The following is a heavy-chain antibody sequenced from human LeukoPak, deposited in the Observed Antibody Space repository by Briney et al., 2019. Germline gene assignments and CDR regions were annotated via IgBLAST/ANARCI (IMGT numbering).Heavy chain of an antibody. V-gene: IGHV4-30-2*01. CDR1: GGSISSGGYY. D-gene: IGHD3-10*01. Sequence: PSQTLSLTCTVSGGSISSGGYYWSWIRQPPGKGLEWIGYIYHSGSTYYNPSLKSRVTISVDRSKNQFSLKLSSVTAADTAVYYCARVSWPDYYGSGSPPLDWYFDLWGRGTLVTVSS. J-gene: IGHJ2*01. CDR2: IYHSGST. CDR3: ARVSWPDYYGSGSPPLDWYFDL.